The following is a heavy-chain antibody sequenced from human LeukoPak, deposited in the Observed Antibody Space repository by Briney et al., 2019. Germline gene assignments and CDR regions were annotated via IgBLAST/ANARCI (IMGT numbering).Heavy chain of an antibody. Sequence: GGSLRLSCAASGFTFNTYRMNWVRQAPGKGLEWVSSISSSSSYIYYADSVKGRFTISRDNAKNSLYLQMNSLRAEDTAVYYCARGGWPDYWGQGTLVTVSS. J-gene: IGHJ4*02. D-gene: IGHD1-26*01. V-gene: IGHV3-21*01. CDR1: GFTFNTYR. CDR2: ISSSSSYI. CDR3: ARGGWPDY.